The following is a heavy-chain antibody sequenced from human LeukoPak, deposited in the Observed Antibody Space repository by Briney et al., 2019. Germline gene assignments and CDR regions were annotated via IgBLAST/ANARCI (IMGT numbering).Heavy chain of an antibody. CDR1: RFTFSSYG. Sequence: GGSLRLSCAASRFTFSSYGMHWVRQAPGKGLEWVAFIRYDGSNKYYADSVKGRFTISRDNSKNTLYLQMNSLRAEDTAVYYCAKDWVAATPRWFDPWGQGTLVTVSS. CDR3: AKDWVAATPRWFDP. V-gene: IGHV3-30*02. J-gene: IGHJ5*02. CDR2: IRYDGSNK. D-gene: IGHD2-15*01.